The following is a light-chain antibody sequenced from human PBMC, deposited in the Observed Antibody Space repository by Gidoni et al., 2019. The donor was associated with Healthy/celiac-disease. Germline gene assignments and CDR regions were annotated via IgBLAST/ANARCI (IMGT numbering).Light chain of an antibody. Sequence: QSVLTQPPSASGTPGQRVTSSCSGSSSNIGSNTVNWYQQLPGTDPKLLIYSNNQRPSGVPDRFSGSKSGNSASLAISGLQSEDEADYYCAAWDDSLNAHYVFGTGTKVTVL. CDR3: AAWDDSLNAHYV. CDR1: SSNIGSNT. J-gene: IGLJ1*01. CDR2: SNN. V-gene: IGLV1-44*01.